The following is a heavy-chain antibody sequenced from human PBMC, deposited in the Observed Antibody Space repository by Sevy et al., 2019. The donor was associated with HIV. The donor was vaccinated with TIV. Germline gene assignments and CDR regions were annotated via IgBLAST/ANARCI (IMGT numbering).Heavy chain of an antibody. J-gene: IGHJ4*02. CDR1: GFTFRRYW. CDR2: IKQDGSEK. Sequence: GGSLRLSCAASGFTFRRYWMSWVRQAPGKGLEWVANIKQDGSEKYYVDSVKGRFTMSRDNAKNSLYLQMNSLRVEDTAVYYCTKMKDDSSGFHLDYWGQGTLVTVSS. CDR3: TKMKDDSSGFHLDY. V-gene: IGHV3-7*01. D-gene: IGHD3-22*01.